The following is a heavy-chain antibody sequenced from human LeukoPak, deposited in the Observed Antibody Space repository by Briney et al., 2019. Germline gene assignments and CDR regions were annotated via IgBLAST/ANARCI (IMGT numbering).Heavy chain of an antibody. V-gene: IGHV4-39*01. CDR2: IYYSGST. D-gene: IGHD4-11*01. CDR1: GGSISSSSYY. J-gene: IGHJ6*02. Sequence: SETLSLTCTVSGGSISSSSYYWGWIRQPPGKGLEWIGSIYYSGSTYYNPSLKSRATISVDTSKNQFSLKLSSVTAADTAVYYCARHGDYRSYYYYGMDVWGQGTTVTVSS. CDR3: ARHGDYRSYYYYGMDV.